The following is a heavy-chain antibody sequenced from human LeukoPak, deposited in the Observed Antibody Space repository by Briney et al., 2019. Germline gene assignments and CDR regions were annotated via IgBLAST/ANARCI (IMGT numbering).Heavy chain of an antibody. J-gene: IGHJ4*02. D-gene: IGHD4-23*01. Sequence: GGSLRLSCAASGFTVSSNYMSWVRQAPGKGLEWVSVIYSGGSTYYADSVKGRFTISRDNSKNTLYLQMNSLRAEDTAVYYCARAYGGNSPAVYWGQGTLVTVSS. CDR1: GFTVSSNY. V-gene: IGHV3-53*01. CDR3: ARAYGGNSPAVY. CDR2: IYSGGST.